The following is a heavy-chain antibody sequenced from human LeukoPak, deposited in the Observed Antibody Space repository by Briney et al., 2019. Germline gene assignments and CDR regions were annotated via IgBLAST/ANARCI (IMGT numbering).Heavy chain of an antibody. CDR1: GFTVSSNY. V-gene: IGHV3-66*01. J-gene: IGHJ4*02. CDR2: IFSADST. CDR3: ARDHGYSYGFGFDY. D-gene: IGHD5-18*01. Sequence: GGSLRLSCAASGFTVSSNYMSWVRQAPGKGLEWVSVIFSADSTYYADSVKGRFTISRDNSKNTLYLQMNSLRAEDTAVYYCARDHGYSYGFGFDYWGQGTLVTVSS.